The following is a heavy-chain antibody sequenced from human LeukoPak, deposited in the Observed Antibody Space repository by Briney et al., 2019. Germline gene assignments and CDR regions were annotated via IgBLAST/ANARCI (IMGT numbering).Heavy chain of an antibody. J-gene: IGHJ5*02. D-gene: IGHD3-10*01. CDR1: GFTFSSYG. V-gene: IGHV3-23*01. CDR3: AKSVLLWFGELWA. Sequence: GGSLRLSCAASGFTFSSYGMSWVRQAPGKGLEWVSAISGSGGSTYYADSVKGRFTISGDNSKNTLYLQMNSLRAEDTAVYYCAKSVLLWFGELWAWGQGTLVTVSS. CDR2: ISGSGGST.